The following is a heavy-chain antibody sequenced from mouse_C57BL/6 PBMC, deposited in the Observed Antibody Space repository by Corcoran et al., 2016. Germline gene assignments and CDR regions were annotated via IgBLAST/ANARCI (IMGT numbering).Heavy chain of an antibody. D-gene: IGHD1-1*01. Sequence: QIQLVQSGPELKKPGETVKISCKASGYTFTTYGMSWVKQAPGKGLKWMGWINTYSGVPTYADDFKGRFAFSLETSASTAYLQINNLKNEDTATYFCARSVGSSYDAMDYWGQGTSVTVSS. V-gene: IGHV9-3*01. J-gene: IGHJ4*01. CDR2: INTYSGVP. CDR3: ARSVGSSYDAMDY. CDR1: GYTFTTYG.